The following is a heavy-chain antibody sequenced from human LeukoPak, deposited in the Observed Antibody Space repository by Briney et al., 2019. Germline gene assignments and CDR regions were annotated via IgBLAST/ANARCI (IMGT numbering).Heavy chain of an antibody. J-gene: IGHJ5*02. Sequence: PGGSLRLSCAASGFTFSSYSMNWVRQAPGKGLEWVSSISNSSSYIYYADSLKGRFTIPRDNAKNSLYLQMNSLRAEDTAVYYCARDGEMATIGWFDPWGQGTLVTVSS. V-gene: IGHV3-21*01. CDR1: GFTFSSYS. D-gene: IGHD5-24*01. CDR2: ISNSSSYI. CDR3: ARDGEMATIGWFDP.